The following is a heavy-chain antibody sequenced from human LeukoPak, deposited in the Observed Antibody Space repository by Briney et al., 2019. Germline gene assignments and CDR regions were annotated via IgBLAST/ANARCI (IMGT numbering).Heavy chain of an antibody. D-gene: IGHD3-22*01. CDR3: AGVPRTYYYVSSGPNFAY. CDR2: IVVGSGNT. Sequence: GTSVKVSCKASGFTFTSPAVQWVRQARGQRLEWIGWIVVGSGNTNYAQKFQERVTITRDMSTSTAYMELSSLRSEDTAVYYCAGVPRTYYYVSSGPNFAYYGQGTLVTASS. J-gene: IGHJ4*02. CDR1: GFTFTSPA. V-gene: IGHV1-58*01.